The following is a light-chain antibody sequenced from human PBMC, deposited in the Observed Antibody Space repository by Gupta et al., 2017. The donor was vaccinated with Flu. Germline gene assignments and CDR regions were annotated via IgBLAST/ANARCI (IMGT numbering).Light chain of an antibody. V-gene: IGLV2-18*02. CDR2: EVT. CDR3: SSFTSSNTWV. Sequence: HSALTQPASVSGSPGQSITISCTGTSSDVGSYNRVSWYQQPPGTAPKLLISEVTIRPSGVPDRFSGSKSGNTASLIISGRQAEDEADYYCSSFTSSNTWVFGGGTKLTVL. J-gene: IGLJ3*02. CDR1: SSDVGSYNR.